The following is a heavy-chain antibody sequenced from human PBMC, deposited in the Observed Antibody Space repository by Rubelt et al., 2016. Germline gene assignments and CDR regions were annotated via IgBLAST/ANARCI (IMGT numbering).Heavy chain of an antibody. Sequence: EVQLVESGGGLVQPGGSLRPSCAAAGFSLNTYDMHWVRRGTKNGLEWVSTIGTTGDTHYPDPVKGRFTISRENSKNTVCLRMNSLRVDDTAVYYCISYVWGQGTMVTVSS. CDR3: ISYV. CDR2: IGTTGDT. V-gene: IGHV3-13*01. CDR1: GFSLNTYD. J-gene: IGHJ3*01.